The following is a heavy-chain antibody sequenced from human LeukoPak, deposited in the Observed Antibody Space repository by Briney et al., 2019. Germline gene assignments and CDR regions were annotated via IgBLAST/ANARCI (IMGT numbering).Heavy chain of an antibody. CDR3: ARGRIYYDSSGYPHHFDY. CDR1: GGTFSSYA. Sequence: SVKVSCKASGGTFSSYAISWVRQAPGQGLEWMGGIIPIFGTANYAQKFQGRVTITTDESTSTAYMELSSLRSEDTAVYYCARGRIYYDSSGYPHHFDYWGQGTLVTVSS. D-gene: IGHD3-22*01. V-gene: IGHV1-69*05. CDR2: IIPIFGTA. J-gene: IGHJ4*02.